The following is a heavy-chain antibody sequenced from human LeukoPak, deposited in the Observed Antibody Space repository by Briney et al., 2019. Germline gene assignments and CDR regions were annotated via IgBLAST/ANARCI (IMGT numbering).Heavy chain of an antibody. CDR3: GRDPNGDYIGAFDF. CDR2: MRGSGGGT. J-gene: IGHJ3*01. CDR1: GFTFSNYA. V-gene: IGHV3-23*01. D-gene: IGHD4-17*01. Sequence: GGSLRLSCAASGFTFSNYAMTWVRLAPGKGLEWVSSMRGSGGGTSYADSVKGRVTMYTDNSRDTLYLQMTNLRAEDTAVYHCGRDPNGDYIGAFDFWGQGTLVTVSS.